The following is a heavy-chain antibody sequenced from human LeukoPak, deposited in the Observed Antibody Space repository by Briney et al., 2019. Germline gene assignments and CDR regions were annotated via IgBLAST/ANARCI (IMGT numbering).Heavy chain of an antibody. J-gene: IGHJ4*02. CDR3: ARRPGSDFDY. V-gene: IGHV1-3*01. D-gene: IGHD7-27*01. CDR2: INAGNGNT. Sequence: GASVKVSCKASGYTFTSYAMHWVRQAPGQRLEWMGWINAGNGNTKYPQKFQGRVTITRDTSASTAYMELSSLRSEDTAVYYCARRPGSDFDYWGQGTLVTVSS. CDR1: GYTFTSYA.